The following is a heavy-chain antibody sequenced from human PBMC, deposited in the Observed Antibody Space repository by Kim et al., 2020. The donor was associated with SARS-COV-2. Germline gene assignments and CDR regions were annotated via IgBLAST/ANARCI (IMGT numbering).Heavy chain of an antibody. CDR1: GGTFSSYA. CDR2: IIPIFGTA. CDR3: ARAFNIVATIGIYGMDV. V-gene: IGHV1-69*13. D-gene: IGHD5-12*01. Sequence: SVKVSCKASGGTFSSYAISWVRQAPGQGLEWMGGIIPIFGTANYAQKFQGRVTITADESTSTAYMELSSLRSEDTAVYYCARAFNIVATIGIYGMDVWGQGTTVTVSS. J-gene: IGHJ6*02.